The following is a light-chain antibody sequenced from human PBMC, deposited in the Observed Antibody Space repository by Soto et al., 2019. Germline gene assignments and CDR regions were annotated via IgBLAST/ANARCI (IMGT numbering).Light chain of an antibody. V-gene: IGKV1-6*01. Sequence: AIPMTQSPSSLSASVGDRVTITCRASQGIRNDLGWYQQKPGKAPKLLIHAASNLESGVPSRFSGRGSGTDFTLTISSLQPEDFATYYCLQDNDYPLTFGGGTKVEI. CDR3: LQDNDYPLT. J-gene: IGKJ4*01. CDR1: QGIRND. CDR2: AAS.